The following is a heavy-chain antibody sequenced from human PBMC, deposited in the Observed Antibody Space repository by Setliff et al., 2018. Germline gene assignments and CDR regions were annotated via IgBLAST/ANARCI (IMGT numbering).Heavy chain of an antibody. CDR2: INPNSGGT. CDR3: ARTGHCGGDCYGLDY. CDR1: GYTFTGYY. D-gene: IGHD2-21*02. V-gene: IGHV1-2*02. Sequence: ASVKVSCKASGYTFTGYYMHWVRQAPGQGLEWMGWINPNSGGTDYAQKFQGRVTMTRDTSISTAYMELSRLRSDDTAVYYCARTGHCGGDCYGLDYWGQGTLVTVSS. J-gene: IGHJ4*02.